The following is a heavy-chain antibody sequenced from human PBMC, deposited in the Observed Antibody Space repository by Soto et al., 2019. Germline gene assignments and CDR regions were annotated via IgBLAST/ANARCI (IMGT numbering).Heavy chain of an antibody. CDR2: ISTYNGNP. CDR1: GYTFTSYG. V-gene: IGHV1-18*01. Sequence: QVQLVQSGAEVKKPGASVKVSCKASGYTFTSYGISWVRQAPGQGLEWMGWISTYNGNPNYAQKLQGRVTMTTDTATSTDYLEPRSLRPDATAVYYCARVTATGNYSDSRGYYYLDYGCQATLVSVSS. J-gene: IGHJ4*02. CDR3: ARVTATGNYSDSRGYYYLDY. D-gene: IGHD3-22*01.